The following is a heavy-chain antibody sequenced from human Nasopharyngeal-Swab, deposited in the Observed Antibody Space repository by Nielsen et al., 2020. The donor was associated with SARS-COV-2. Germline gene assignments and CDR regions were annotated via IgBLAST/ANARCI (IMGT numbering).Heavy chain of an antibody. Sequence: ETLSLTCAASGFTFSSYWMSWVRQAPGKGLEWVANIKQDGSEKHYVDSVKGRFSISRDNSTLYLQMDSLRAEDTAVYYCARWNNRGAGGTYEMDVWGQGTTVTVSS. CDR2: IKQDGSEK. J-gene: IGHJ6*02. CDR3: ARWNNRGAGGTYEMDV. D-gene: IGHD2/OR15-2a*01. CDR1: GFTFSSYW. V-gene: IGHV3-7*02.